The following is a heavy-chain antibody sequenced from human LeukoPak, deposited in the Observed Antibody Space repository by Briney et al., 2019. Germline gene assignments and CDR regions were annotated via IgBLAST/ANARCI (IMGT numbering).Heavy chain of an antibody. V-gene: IGHV3-74*01. J-gene: IGHJ4*02. CDR1: GNYW. Sequence: PGGSLRLSCAASGNYWMHWVRQAPGKGLVWVSHINSDGSWTSYADSVKGRFTISKDNAKNTVYLQMNNLRAEDTAVYYCVSFYETYWGRRTLATVSS. CDR2: INSDGSWT. CDR3: VSFYETY. D-gene: IGHD2-2*01.